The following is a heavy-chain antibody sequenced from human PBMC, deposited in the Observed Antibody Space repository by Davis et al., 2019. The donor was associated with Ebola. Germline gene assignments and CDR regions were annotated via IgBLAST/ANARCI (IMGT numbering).Heavy chain of an antibody. CDR2: ISSSSSYI. D-gene: IGHD1-26*01. CDR1: GFTFGNAW. J-gene: IGHJ4*02. Sequence: GESLKISCAASGFTFGNAWMSWVRQAPGKGLEWVSSISSSSSYIYYADSVKGRFTISRDNAKNSLYLQMNSLRAEDTAVYYCAREGRNFDYWGQGTLVTVSS. V-gene: IGHV3-21*01. CDR3: AREGRNFDY.